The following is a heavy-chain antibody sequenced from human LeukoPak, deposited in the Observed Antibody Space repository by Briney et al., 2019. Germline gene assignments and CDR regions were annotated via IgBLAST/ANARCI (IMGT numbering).Heavy chain of an antibody. Sequence: GGSLRLSCAASGLIFSSYEMNWVRQAPGKGLEWVSYISGSGSTIYYADSVKGRFTISRDNANNSLYLQMNSLRAEDTAVYYCAREGTGSDDSSNIWGQGTMVTVSS. CDR1: GLIFSSYE. D-gene: IGHD1-26*01. V-gene: IGHV3-48*03. CDR2: ISGSGSTI. J-gene: IGHJ3*02. CDR3: AREGTGSDDSSNI.